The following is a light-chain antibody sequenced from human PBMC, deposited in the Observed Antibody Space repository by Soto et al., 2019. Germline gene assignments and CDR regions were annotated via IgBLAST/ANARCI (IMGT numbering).Light chain of an antibody. CDR3: SSYTRSSTSVV. CDR2: EVS. Sequence: QSALTQPASVSGSPGQSITISCTGTSRDVGGYNFVAWYQQHPGKAPKLMIYEVSNRPSGVSDRFSGSKSGNTASLTISGLQAEDEADYYCSSYTRSSTSVVFGGGTKLTVL. CDR1: SRDVGGYNF. J-gene: IGLJ2*01. V-gene: IGLV2-14*01.